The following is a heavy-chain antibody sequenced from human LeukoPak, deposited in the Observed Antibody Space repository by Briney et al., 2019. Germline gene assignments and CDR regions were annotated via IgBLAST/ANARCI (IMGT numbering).Heavy chain of an antibody. J-gene: IGHJ6*03. CDR1: GFTFSYYG. CDR3: ARDCHTVTNDCYYYYYMDV. V-gene: IGHV3-30*02. D-gene: IGHD4-11*01. CDR2: IRYDGNDK. Sequence: GSLRLSCAASGFTFSYYGMHWVRQAPGKGLEWVAFIRYDGNDKYYADSVKGRFTISRDTSRNTLYLQMNSLRAEDTAVYYCARDCHTVTNDCYYYYYMDVWGKGTTVTVSS.